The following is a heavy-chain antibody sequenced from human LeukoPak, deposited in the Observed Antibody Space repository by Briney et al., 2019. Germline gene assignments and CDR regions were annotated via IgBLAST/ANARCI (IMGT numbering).Heavy chain of an antibody. J-gene: IGHJ4*02. V-gene: IGHV1-8*03. CDR1: GGTFSSYA. D-gene: IGHD3-10*01. CDR3: ARGPGAIRL. Sequence: RVASVKVSCKATGGTFSSYAISWVRQAPGQGLEWMGGMNPNSGNTGYAQKFQGRLTITRNTSISTAHMELSSLRSEDTAVYYCARGPGAIRLWGQGTLVTVSS. CDR2: MNPNSGNT.